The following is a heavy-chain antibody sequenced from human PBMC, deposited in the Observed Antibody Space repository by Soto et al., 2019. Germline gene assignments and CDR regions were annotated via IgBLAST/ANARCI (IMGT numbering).Heavy chain of an antibody. V-gene: IGHV3-30-3*01. CDR3: ARDHVLPNYCLSGRCYRGKTNFYFYCMDV. D-gene: IGHD2-15*01. Sequence: PGGSLRLSCEASGFTFSQYAMYWVRQAPGKGLEWVAAVSFDGSDERYADSVKGRFTISRDNSNSALYLQMHTLRAEDTALYYCARDHVLPNYCLSGRCYRGKTNFYFYCMDVCGQGTTVTVSS. CDR2: VSFDGSDE. CDR1: GFTFSQYA. J-gene: IGHJ6*03.